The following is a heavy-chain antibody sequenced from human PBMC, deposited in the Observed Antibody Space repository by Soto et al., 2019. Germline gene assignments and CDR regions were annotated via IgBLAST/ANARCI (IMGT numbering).Heavy chain of an antibody. CDR3: TRETVAGITGLDY. Sequence: PGGSLGLSWAASGFNVGAFAVNWVRQAPGKGLEWVSGISVSDAFIYYADSVRGRFSISRDASENILYLQMNSLRVDDTALYYCTRETVAGITGLDYWGPGTLVTVSS. CDR2: ISVSDAFI. D-gene: IGHD1-20*01. J-gene: IGHJ4*02. CDR1: GFNVGAFA. V-gene: IGHV3-23*01.